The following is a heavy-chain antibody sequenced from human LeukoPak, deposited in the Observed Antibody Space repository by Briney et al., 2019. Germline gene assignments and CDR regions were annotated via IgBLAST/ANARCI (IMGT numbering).Heavy chain of an antibody. Sequence: PRGSLRLSCAASGFTFSSYWMSWVRQAPGKGLEWVANIKQDGSEKYYVDSVKGRFTISRDNAKNSLYLQMNSLRAEETAVSYCWASCYKCLEAFDMWGQATMVTVS. D-gene: IGHD2-2*02. CDR3: WASCYKCLEAFDM. V-gene: IGHV3-7*01. J-gene: IGHJ3*02. CDR2: IKQDGSEK. CDR1: GFTFSSYW.